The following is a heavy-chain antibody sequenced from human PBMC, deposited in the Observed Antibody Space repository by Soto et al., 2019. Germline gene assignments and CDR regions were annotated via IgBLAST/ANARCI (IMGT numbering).Heavy chain of an antibody. CDR3: AKSGSSGWYGWFDH. CDR1: GFSLRTSGVG. J-gene: IGHJ5*02. Sequence: QITLKEAGPTLVQPTQPLTLTCIFSGFSLRTSGVGVGWIRQRPGKALEWLGFIYWNDDKRYSPSLKSRLTITKDTSKHQVVLTMTNLDPVDTATYDCAKSGSSGWYGWFDHWPQGPLATVSS. V-gene: IGHV2-5*01. CDR2: IYWNDDK. D-gene: IGHD6-19*01.